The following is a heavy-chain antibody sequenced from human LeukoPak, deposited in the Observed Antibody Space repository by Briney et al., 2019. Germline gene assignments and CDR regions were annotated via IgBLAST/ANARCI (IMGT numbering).Heavy chain of an antibody. CDR2: INPNSGGT. V-gene: IGHV1-2*02. J-gene: IGHJ4*02. D-gene: IGHD6-6*01. CDR3: VRKAVSSSSPVGYLDY. Sequence: ASVKVSCKASGYTFTDYYMHWVRQAPGQGLEWMGWINPNSGGTNYAQKFQGRVTMTRDTSISTAYMELSRLISDDTAFYYCVRKAVSSSSPVGYLDYWGQGTLVTVSS. CDR1: GYTFTDYY.